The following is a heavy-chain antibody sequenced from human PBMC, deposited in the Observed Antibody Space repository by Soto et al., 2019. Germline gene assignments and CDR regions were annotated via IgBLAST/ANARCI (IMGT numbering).Heavy chain of an antibody. D-gene: IGHD4-4*01. CDR2: IYYSGST. V-gene: IGHV4-59*01. J-gene: IGHJ4*02. CDR1: GDSMSSYY. CDR3: ARAKSNYQTFDH. Sequence: PSETLSLTCTVSGDSMSSYYWSWIRQPPGKGLEWIGYIYYSGSTTYNPSLRSRVTMSVDTSKNQFSLRLSSVTAADTAVYYRARAKSNYQTFDHWGQGSQVTVSS.